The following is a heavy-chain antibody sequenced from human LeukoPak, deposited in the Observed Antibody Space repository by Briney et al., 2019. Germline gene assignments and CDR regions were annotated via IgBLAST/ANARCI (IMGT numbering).Heavy chain of an antibody. Sequence: GRSLRPPCAASGFPFSSYAMHWVRQAPGKGLEWVAVISYDGSNQYYADSVKGPFTLSRHNSKNTLSLQMTSVRTEDPAVYYCAKDLGAVAGTWSDYWGQGTLVTVSS. J-gene: IGHJ4*02. CDR2: ISYDGSNQ. V-gene: IGHV3-30*04. CDR3: AKDLGAVAGTWSDY. D-gene: IGHD6-19*01. CDR1: GFPFSSYA.